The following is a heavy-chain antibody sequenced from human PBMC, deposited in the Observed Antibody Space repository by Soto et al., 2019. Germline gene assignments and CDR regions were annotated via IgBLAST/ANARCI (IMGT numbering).Heavy chain of an antibody. CDR1: GFTFSSYA. Sequence: GGSLRLSCAASGFTFSSYAMSWVRQAPGKGLEWVSAISGSGGSTYYADSVKGRFTISRDNSKNTLYLQMNSLRAEDTAVYYCAKGYCSSTSCYFPKLRGSSTTNWFDPWGQGTLVTVSS. CDR3: AKGYCSSTSCYFPKLRGSSTTNWFDP. J-gene: IGHJ5*02. CDR2: ISGSGGST. D-gene: IGHD2-2*01. V-gene: IGHV3-23*01.